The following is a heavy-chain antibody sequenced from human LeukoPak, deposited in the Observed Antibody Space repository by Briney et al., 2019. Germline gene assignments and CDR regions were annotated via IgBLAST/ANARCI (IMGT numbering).Heavy chain of an antibody. CDR2: INPNSGGT. D-gene: IGHD3-9*01. J-gene: IGHJ4*02. Sequence: ASVKVSCKASGYTFTGYYMRWVRQAPGQGLEWMGWINPNSGGTNYAQKFQGWVTMTRDTSISTAYMELSRLRSDDTAVYYCARVLRYFDWPDYWGQGTLVTVSS. CDR1: GYTFTGYY. CDR3: ARVLRYFDWPDY. V-gene: IGHV1-2*04.